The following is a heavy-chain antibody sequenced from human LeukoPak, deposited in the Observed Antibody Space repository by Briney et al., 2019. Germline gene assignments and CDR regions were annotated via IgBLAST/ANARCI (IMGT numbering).Heavy chain of an antibody. Sequence: GGSLRLSCAASGFTFSSYAMHWVRQAPGKGLEWVAVISYDGSNKYYADSVKGRFTISRDNSKNTLYLRMNSLRAEDTAVYYCARESLITMVRGAKGSEYFQHWGQGTLVTVSS. J-gene: IGHJ1*01. D-gene: IGHD3-10*01. CDR3: ARESLITMVRGAKGSEYFQH. V-gene: IGHV3-30*04. CDR2: ISYDGSNK. CDR1: GFTFSSYA.